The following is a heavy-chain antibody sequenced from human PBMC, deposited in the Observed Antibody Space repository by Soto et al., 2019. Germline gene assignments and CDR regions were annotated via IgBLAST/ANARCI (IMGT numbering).Heavy chain of an antibody. Sequence: EVQLVESGGGLVQPGGSLRLSCAASGSTFSGYWINWIRQAPGKGLEWVANIKPDGSDKYYVDSVKGRFAISRDNAKNSVYLQMNSVRAEDTAVYYCTGGGRWGQGTQVTISS. CDR2: IKPDGSDK. CDR3: TGGGR. J-gene: IGHJ4*02. CDR1: GSTFSGYW. V-gene: IGHV3-7*04.